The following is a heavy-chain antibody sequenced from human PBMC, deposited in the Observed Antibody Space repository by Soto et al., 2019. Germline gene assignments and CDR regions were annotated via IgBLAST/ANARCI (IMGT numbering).Heavy chain of an antibody. CDR2: IYHSGST. D-gene: IGHD3-3*01. CDR1: GGSISSGGYS. CDR3: ASGPPFGR. V-gene: IGHV4-30-2*01. Sequence: QLQLQESGSGLVKPSQTLSLTCAVSGGSISSGGYSWSWIRQPPGKGLEWIGYIYHSGSTYYNPSLPSPVSISVDRSKTQSSLKLSSVTAADTAVYYCASGPPFGRWGQGALVAVSS. J-gene: IGHJ4*02.